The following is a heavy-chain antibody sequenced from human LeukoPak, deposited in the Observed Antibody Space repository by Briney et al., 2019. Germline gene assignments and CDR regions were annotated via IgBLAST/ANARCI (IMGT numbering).Heavy chain of an antibody. Sequence: GGSLRLSCAASGFTFSDYWMHWVRQAPGKGLVWVSQTNTDGTITDYADSAKGRFTISRDNAKKTLNLQMESLRVDDTAVYYCVRGRGSYWYDLGPAFNMWGQGTMVTVS. CDR1: GFTFSDYW. D-gene: IGHD1-26*01. V-gene: IGHV3-74*01. CDR2: TNTDGTIT. CDR3: VRGRGSYWYDLGPAFNM. J-gene: IGHJ3*02.